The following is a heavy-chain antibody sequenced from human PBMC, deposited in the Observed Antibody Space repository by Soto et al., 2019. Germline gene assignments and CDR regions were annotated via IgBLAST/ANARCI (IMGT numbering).Heavy chain of an antibody. CDR2: IYWDDDK. Sequence: QITLKESGPTRVKPTQTLTLTCTFSGFSLTSRPMGVGWIRQPPGKALEWLVFIYWDDDKRYSPSLKNRLTITKDTSGNQVVLTMTNMDPLVTATYYCAHRLSGFNWNGGYFDYWGQGALVTVSS. V-gene: IGHV2-5*02. CDR3: AHRLSGFNWNGGYFDY. CDR1: GFSLTSRPMG. D-gene: IGHD1-1*01. J-gene: IGHJ4*02.